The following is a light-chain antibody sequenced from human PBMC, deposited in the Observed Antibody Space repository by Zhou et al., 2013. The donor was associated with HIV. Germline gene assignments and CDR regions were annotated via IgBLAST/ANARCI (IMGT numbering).Light chain of an antibody. Sequence: DIQMTQSPSTLSASMGVRVTITCRASQSVSSWLAWYQQKPGKAPKLLIYKASSLESGVPSRFSGSGFGTEFTLTISNLQPGDFATYYCQHYNTNSPISFGQGTRLEIK. V-gene: IGKV1-5*03. J-gene: IGKJ5*01. CDR1: QSVSSW. CDR3: QHYNTNSPIS. CDR2: KAS.